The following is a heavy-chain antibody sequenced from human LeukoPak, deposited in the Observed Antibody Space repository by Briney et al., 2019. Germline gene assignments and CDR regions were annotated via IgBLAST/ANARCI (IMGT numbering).Heavy chain of an antibody. CDR2: ISSSSSYT. D-gene: IGHD3-10*01. V-gene: IGHV3-11*06. CDR1: GFTFSDYY. CDR3: ARLTMVRGVTNWYFDL. Sequence: GGSLRLSCAASGFTFSDYYMSWIRQAPGKGLEWVSYISSSSSYTNYADSVKGRFIISRDNAKNSLYLQMNSLRAEDTAVYYCARLTMVRGVTNWYFDLWGRGTLVTVSS. J-gene: IGHJ2*01.